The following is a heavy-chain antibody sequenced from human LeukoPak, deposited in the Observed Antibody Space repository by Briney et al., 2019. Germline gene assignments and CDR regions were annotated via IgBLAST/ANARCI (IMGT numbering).Heavy chain of an antibody. D-gene: IGHD3-22*01. V-gene: IGHV3-21*01. J-gene: IGHJ4*02. CDR3: ARDIEVDYYDSSGPGVDY. Sequence: GGSLRLSCAASGFTFSKSDMIWVRQAPGKGLEWVSSISSSSSYIYYADSVKGRFTISRDNAKNSLYLQMNSLRAEDTAVYYCARDIEVDYYDSSGPGVDYWGQGTLVTVSS. CDR1: GFTFSKSD. CDR2: ISSSSSYI.